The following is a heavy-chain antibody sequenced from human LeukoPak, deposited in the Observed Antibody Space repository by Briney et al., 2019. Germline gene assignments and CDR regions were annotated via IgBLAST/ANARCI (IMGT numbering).Heavy chain of an antibody. J-gene: IGHJ6*02. CDR2: ISRTGDIT. Sequence: PGGSLRLSCAGSGFTFSSNAMNWVRQAPGKGLERVSAISRTGDITYYADSVKGRFTISRDNSKNSMYLQMNSLRAEDTAVYYCAKALGLPRNGMDVWGQGTTVTVSS. CDR1: GFTFSSNA. CDR3: AKALGLPRNGMDV. V-gene: IGHV3-23*01.